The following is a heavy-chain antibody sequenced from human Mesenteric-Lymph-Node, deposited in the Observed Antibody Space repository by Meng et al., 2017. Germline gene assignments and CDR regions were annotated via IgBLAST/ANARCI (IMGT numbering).Heavy chain of an antibody. V-gene: IGHV4-34*01. Sequence: HEHFRRWDVELCEPSETLSRTCAVYGGCFSVYYWPWIRQPPGKGLEWIGSIYYSRSTSYNPSLKSQVTMSVDTSKIHFSLNLNSVTAVDTSVYYCARIVPGTSAYYDWGQGTLVTVSS. CDR2: IYYSRST. D-gene: IGHD3-22*01. CDR3: ARIVPGTSAYYD. CDR1: GGCFSVYY. J-gene: IGHJ4*02.